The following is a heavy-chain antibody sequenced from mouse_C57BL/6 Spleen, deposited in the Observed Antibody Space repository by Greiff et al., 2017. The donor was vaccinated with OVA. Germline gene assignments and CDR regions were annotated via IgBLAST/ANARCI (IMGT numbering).Heavy chain of an antibody. Sequence: VHVKQSGPELVKPGASVKMSCKASGYTFTDYNMHWVKQSHGKSLEWIGYINPNNGGTSYNQKFKGKATLTVNKSSSTAYMELRSLTSEDSAVYYGARGDDGYYVGFAYWGQGTLVTVSA. J-gene: IGHJ3*01. CDR3: ARGDDGYYVGFAY. CDR2: INPNNGGT. D-gene: IGHD2-3*01. CDR1: GYTFTDYN. V-gene: IGHV1-22*01.